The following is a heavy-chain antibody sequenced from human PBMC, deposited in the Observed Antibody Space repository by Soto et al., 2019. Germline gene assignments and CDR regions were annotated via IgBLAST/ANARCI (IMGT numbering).Heavy chain of an antibody. Sequence: SETLSLTCAVSSGSISSSNWWSWVRQPPGKGLEWIGEIYHSGSTNYNPSLKSRVTISVDTSKNQFSLKLTSVTAADTAVYYCARSDNVDNWNYGSGNWFDPWGQGTPVTVSS. D-gene: IGHD1-7*01. V-gene: IGHV4-4*02. CDR3: ARSDNVDNWNYGSGNWFDP. J-gene: IGHJ5*02. CDR2: IYHSGST. CDR1: SGSISSSNW.